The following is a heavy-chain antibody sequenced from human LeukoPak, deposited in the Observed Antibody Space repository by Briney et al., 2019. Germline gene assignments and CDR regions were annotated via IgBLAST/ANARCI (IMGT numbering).Heavy chain of an antibody. D-gene: IGHD2-2*01. V-gene: IGHV1-2*02. CDR1: GYPFSGHY. CDR3: ARGDEYELARAF. Sequence: ASVKVSCKPSGYPFSGHYISWGRHAPGQGLEWMGWIKPNSGDTNYAQKFQGRLTMTRDTTISTVYMELNRLTSDDTAVYYCARGDEYELARAFWGQGTLITVSS. J-gene: IGHJ4*02. CDR2: IKPNSGDT.